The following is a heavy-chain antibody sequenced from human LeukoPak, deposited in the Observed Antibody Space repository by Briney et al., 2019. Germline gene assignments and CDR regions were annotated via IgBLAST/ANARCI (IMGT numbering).Heavy chain of an antibody. V-gene: IGHV1-8*03. CDR2: MSPNSGNT. D-gene: IGHD1-26*01. J-gene: IGHJ3*02. Sequence: ASVKVSCKASGYTFTNYDINWVRQATGQGLEWMGWMSPNSGNTGYAQKFQGRVTITRNTSISTAYMELSSLGSEDTAVYHCTRFPPYSGSYREIGDGFDIWGQGTMVTVSS. CDR3: TRFPPYSGSYREIGDGFDI. CDR1: GYTFTNYD.